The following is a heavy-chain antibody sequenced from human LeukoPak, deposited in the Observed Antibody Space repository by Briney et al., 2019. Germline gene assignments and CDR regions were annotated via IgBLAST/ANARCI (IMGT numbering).Heavy chain of an antibody. V-gene: IGHV1-2*02. Sequence: ASVKVSCKASGYTFTGYYMHWVRQAPGQGLEWMGWINPNSGGTNYAQKFQGRVTMTRDTSISTAYMELSRLRSDDTAVYYCARRAPIAAAGTAFYYYYYMDVWGKGTTVTVSS. J-gene: IGHJ6*03. CDR3: ARRAPIAAAGTAFYYYYYMDV. CDR1: GYTFTGYY. CDR2: INPNSGGT. D-gene: IGHD6-13*01.